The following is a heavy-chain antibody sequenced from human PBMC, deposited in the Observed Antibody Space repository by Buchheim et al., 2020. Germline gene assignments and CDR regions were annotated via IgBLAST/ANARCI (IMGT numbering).Heavy chain of an antibody. J-gene: IGHJ5*02. Sequence: QVQLQESGPGLVKPSQTLSLTCSVSGGSMSNGDYYWSWIRQPPGKGLEWIGYIYYSGSTDYNPSLKIRVTISVDTSKNQFSLKLSSVTAADTAVYYCARASGYYGSGSYYRLNLNWIDPWGQGTL. CDR2: IYYSGST. D-gene: IGHD3-10*01. CDR1: GGSMSNGDYY. CDR3: ARASGYYGSGSYYRLNLNWIDP. V-gene: IGHV4-30-4*01.